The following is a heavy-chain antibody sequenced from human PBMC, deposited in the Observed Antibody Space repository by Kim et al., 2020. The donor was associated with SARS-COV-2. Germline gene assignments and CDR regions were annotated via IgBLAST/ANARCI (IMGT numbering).Heavy chain of an antibody. Sequence: YEQKFQCRVTMTRDTSTSTVYMELSSLRSEDTAVYCCARGIGYYYYGMDVWGQGTTVTVSS. CDR3: ARGIGYYYYGMDV. V-gene: IGHV1-46*01. J-gene: IGHJ6*02. D-gene: IGHD2-15*01.